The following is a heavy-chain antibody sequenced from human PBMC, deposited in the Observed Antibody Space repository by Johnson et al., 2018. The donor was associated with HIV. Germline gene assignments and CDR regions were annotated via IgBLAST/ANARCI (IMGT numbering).Heavy chain of an antibody. V-gene: IGHV3-30-3*01. Sequence: VQVVESGGGVIQPGRSLRLSCAASAFTFRTYSMHWVRQPPGKGLEWVAAISYVETNKYYADSVKGRFTISRDNSKNTLYLHMTSLRAEDTAVYYCAKVNGDYKTDAFDIWGQGTMVTVSS. CDR1: AFTFRTYS. CDR3: AKVNGDYKTDAFDI. J-gene: IGHJ3*02. D-gene: IGHD4-17*01. CDR2: ISYVETNK.